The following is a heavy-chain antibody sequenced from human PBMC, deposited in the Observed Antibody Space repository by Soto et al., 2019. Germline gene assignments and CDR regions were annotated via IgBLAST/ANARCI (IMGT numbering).Heavy chain of an antibody. Sequence: ASVKVSCKASGYTFTSYDINWVRQATGQGLEWMGWMNPNSGNTGYAQKFQGRVTMTRNTSISTAYMELSSLRSEDTAVYYCARAKTRNTFRITMVRGALGFDPWGQGTLVTVSS. D-gene: IGHD3-10*01. V-gene: IGHV1-8*01. J-gene: IGHJ5*02. CDR2: MNPNSGNT. CDR3: ARAKTRNTFRITMVRGALGFDP. CDR1: GYTFTSYD.